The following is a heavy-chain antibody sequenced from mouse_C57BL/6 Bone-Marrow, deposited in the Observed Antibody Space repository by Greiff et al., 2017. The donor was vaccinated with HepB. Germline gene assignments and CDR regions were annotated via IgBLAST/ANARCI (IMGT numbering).Heavy chain of an antibody. CDR1: GYTFTDYY. V-gene: IGHV1-26*01. D-gene: IGHD1-1*01. CDR2: INPNNGGT. Sequence: VQLQQSGPELVKPGASVKISCKASGYTFTDYYMNWVKQSHGKSLEWIGDINPNNGGTSYNQKFKGKATLTVDKSSSTAYMELRSLTSEDSAVYYCARREKDYYGSTQFAYWGQGTLVTVSA. CDR3: ARREKDYYGSTQFAY. J-gene: IGHJ3*01.